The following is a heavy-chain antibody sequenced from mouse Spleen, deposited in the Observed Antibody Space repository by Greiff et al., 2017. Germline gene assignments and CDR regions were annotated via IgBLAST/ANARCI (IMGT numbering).Heavy chain of an antibody. Sequence: VQLQQSGAELVRPGASVKLSCKASGYTFTSYWMNWVKQRTGQGLEWIGEIYPRGGNTYYNEKFKGKATLTADKSSSTAYMELRSLTSEDSAVYFCAREGFAYWGQGTLVTVSA. CDR2: IYPRGGNT. J-gene: IGHJ3*01. CDR3: AREGFAY. V-gene: IGHV1-81*01. CDR1: GYTFTSYW.